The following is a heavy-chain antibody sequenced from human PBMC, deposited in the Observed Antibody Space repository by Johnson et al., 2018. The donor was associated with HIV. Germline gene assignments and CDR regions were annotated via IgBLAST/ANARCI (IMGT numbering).Heavy chain of an antibody. J-gene: IGHJ3*02. V-gene: IGHV3-13*01. CDR2: IGTAGDT. CDR3: ARGSGWYLAFDI. CDR1: EFIFSAYA. D-gene: IGHD6-19*01. Sequence: VQLVESGGGFVQPGGSLRLSCAASEFIFSAYAMTWVRRAPGKGLEWVSAIGTAGDTYYPGSVKGRFTISRENAKSSLYLQMNSLRAEDTAVYYCARGSGWYLAFDIWGQGRVVTVSS.